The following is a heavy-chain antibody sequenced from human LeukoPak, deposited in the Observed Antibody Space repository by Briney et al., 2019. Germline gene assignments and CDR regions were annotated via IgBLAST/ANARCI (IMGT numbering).Heavy chain of an antibody. CDR2: INPSGGST. Sequence: ASVTVSCKASGYTFTSYYMHWVRQAPVQGLAWMGIINPSGGSTSYAQKFQGRVTMTRDTSTSTVYMELSSLRSEDTAVYYCARRAGYCSSTSCYYFDYWGQGTLVTVSS. D-gene: IGHD2-2*01. V-gene: IGHV1-46*01. CDR3: ARRAGYCSSTSCYYFDY. CDR1: GYTFTSYY. J-gene: IGHJ4*02.